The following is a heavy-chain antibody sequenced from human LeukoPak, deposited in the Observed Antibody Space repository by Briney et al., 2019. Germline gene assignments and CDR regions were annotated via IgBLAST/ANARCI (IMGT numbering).Heavy chain of an antibody. Sequence: PSETLSLTCTVSGGSISNYYWSWIRQPPGKGLEWIGHIYHSGSTNYNPSLKSRVTISVDTSKNHFSLRLSSVTAADTAVYYCSGHAPTRHNYGMDAWGHRNTV. CDR1: GGSISNYY. J-gene: IGHJ6*02. CDR3: SGHAPTRHNYGMDA. CDR2: IYHSGST. V-gene: IGHV4-59*08.